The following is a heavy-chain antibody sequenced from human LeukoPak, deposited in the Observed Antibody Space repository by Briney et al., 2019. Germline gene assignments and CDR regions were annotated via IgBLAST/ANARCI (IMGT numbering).Heavy chain of an antibody. Sequence: SETLSLTCTVSGGSISSYYWSWIRQPPGTGLEYLGYFYYSGSTNYNPSLKSRVAISVDASKNQFSLKLSSVTAADTAVYYRARQRDSSSSPRRAFDIWGQGTMVTVSS. J-gene: IGHJ3*02. D-gene: IGHD6-6*01. CDR1: GGSISSYY. CDR3: ARQRDSSSSPRRAFDI. V-gene: IGHV4-59*01. CDR2: FYYSGST.